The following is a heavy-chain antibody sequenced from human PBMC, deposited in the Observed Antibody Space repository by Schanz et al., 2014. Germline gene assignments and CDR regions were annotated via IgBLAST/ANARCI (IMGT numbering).Heavy chain of an antibody. CDR2: ISSGSSYA. J-gene: IGHJ6*02. Sequence: VQLVESGGGVVQPGRSLRLSCAAYGFTLSSYAMHWVRQAPGKGLEWVSDISSGSSYANYADSVKGRFTISRDNAKNSLYLQMNSLRAEDTAVYYCARDSGPYYDKSMDVWGQGTTVADSS. V-gene: IGHV3-21*05. CDR3: ARDSGPYYDKSMDV. D-gene: IGHD3-9*01. CDR1: GFTLSSYA.